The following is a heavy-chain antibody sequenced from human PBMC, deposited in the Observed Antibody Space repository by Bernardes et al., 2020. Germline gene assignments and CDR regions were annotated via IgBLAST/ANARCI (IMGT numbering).Heavy chain of an antibody. CDR1: GYTFTGYY. CDR2: INPNSGGT. CDR3: ARESDFWSGYEPFYFDY. J-gene: IGHJ4*02. V-gene: IGHV1-2*06. Sequence: ASVKVSYKASGYTFTGYYMHWVRQAPGQGLEWMGRINPNSGGTNYAQKFQGRVTMTRDTSISTAYMELSRLRSDDTAVYYCARESDFWSGYEPFYFDYWGQGTLVTVSS. D-gene: IGHD3-3*01.